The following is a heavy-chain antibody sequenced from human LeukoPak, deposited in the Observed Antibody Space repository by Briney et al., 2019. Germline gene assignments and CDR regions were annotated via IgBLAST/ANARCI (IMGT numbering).Heavy chain of an antibody. D-gene: IGHD3-22*01. CDR3: ARAPMIATQIDAFDI. J-gene: IGHJ3*02. CDR2: IYYSGST. CDR1: GGSISSGDYY. Sequence: PSETLSLTCTVSGGSISSGDYYWSWIRQPPGKGLEWIGYIYYSGSTYYNPSLKSRVTISVDTSKNQFSLKLSSVTAADTAVYYCARAPMIATQIDAFDIWGRGTMVTVSS. V-gene: IGHV4-30-4*01.